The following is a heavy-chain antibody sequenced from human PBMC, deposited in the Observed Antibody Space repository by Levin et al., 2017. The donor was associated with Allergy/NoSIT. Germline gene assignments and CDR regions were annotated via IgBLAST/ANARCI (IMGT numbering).Heavy chain of an antibody. CDR2: IRSMGDGGAT. V-gene: IGHV3-15*01. Sequence: PGGSLRLSCAASGFIFNSAWMNWVRQAPGRGLEWVGRIRSMGDGGATDYAAPGRGRFTISRDDSKNMLYLQMNSLKTEDTAVYYCAADVPTVAAQIDHWGQGALVTVSS. D-gene: IGHD6-19*01. CDR3: AADVPTVAAQIDH. J-gene: IGHJ4*02. CDR1: GFIFNSAW.